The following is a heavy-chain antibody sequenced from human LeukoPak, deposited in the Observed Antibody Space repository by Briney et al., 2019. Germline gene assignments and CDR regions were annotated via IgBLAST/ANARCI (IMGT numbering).Heavy chain of an antibody. J-gene: IGHJ4*02. CDR3: ARVSPNTVTTLQYFDY. CDR2: ISAYNGNT. Sequence: GASVKVSCKASGYTFTSYGISWVRQAPGQGLEWMGWISAYNGNTNYAQKLQGRVTMTTDTSTSTAYMELRSLRSDDTAVYYCARVSPNTVTTLQYFDYWGRGTLVTVSS. D-gene: IGHD4-17*01. CDR1: GYTFTSYG. V-gene: IGHV1-18*01.